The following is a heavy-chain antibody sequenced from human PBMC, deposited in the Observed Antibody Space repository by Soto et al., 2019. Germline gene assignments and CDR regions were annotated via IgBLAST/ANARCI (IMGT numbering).Heavy chain of an antibody. CDR3: AKDHGTYGPNWIDS. J-gene: IGHJ5*01. CDR1: GGSISSGGYS. Sequence: SETLSLTCAVSGGSISSGGYSWSWIRQPPGKGLEWIGYIYHSGSTYYNPSLKSRVTISVDRSKNQFSLKLSSVTAEDTAVYYCAKDHGTYGPNWIDSWGQGTLVTVSS. V-gene: IGHV4-30-2*01. CDR2: IYHSGST. D-gene: IGHD3-10*01.